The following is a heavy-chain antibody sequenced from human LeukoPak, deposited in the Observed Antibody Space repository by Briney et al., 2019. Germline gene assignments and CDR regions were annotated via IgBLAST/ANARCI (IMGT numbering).Heavy chain of an antibody. CDR3: ASKTCYGY. D-gene: IGHD3-16*01. V-gene: IGHV3-43*01. CDR2: ISWDGGST. J-gene: IGHJ4*02. Sequence: GGSLRLSCAASGFTFDDYTMHWVRQAPGKGLEWVSLISWDGGSTYYADSVKGRFTISRDNAKNSLHLQMNSLRAEDTAVYYCASKTCYGYWGQGTLVTVSS. CDR1: GFTFDDYT.